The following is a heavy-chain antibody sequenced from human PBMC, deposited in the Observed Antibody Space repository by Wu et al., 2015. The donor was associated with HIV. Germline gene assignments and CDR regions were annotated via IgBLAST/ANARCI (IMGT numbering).Heavy chain of an antibody. CDR2: ISAYDSNT. Sequence: QVQLVQSGAEVKKPGASVKVSCKASGYTFTSYGISWVRQAPGQGLEWMGWISAYDSNTDYAQNLQGRVTMTTDTSTNTAYMELRSLRFDDTAVYYCVRDQQWPSTYYYYYVWTSGPRDHGHRLL. V-gene: IGHV1-18*01. D-gene: IGHD6-19*01. CDR1: GYTFTSYG. CDR3: VRDQQWPSTYYYYYVWTS. J-gene: IGHJ6*02.